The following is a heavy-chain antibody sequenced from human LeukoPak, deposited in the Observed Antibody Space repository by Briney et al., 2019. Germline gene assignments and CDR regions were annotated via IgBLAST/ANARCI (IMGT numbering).Heavy chain of an antibody. Sequence: PGGSLRLTCAASGFTFSNFGMNWVRQAPGKGLEWVSSISDDGNYIYYGDSMKGRFTISRDNANNSLDLQMHSLRAEDTAVYYCASDPHSAAANWFDPWGQGTLVTVSS. CDR3: ASDPHSAAANWFDP. CDR1: GFTFSNFG. J-gene: IGHJ5*02. D-gene: IGHD6-13*01. CDR2: ISDDGNYI. V-gene: IGHV3-21*01.